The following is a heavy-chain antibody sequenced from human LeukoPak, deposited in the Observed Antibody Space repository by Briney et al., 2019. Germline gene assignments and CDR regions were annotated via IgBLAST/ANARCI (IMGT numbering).Heavy chain of an antibody. J-gene: IGHJ6*02. CDR1: GFTVRNYW. CDR3: ARDIASTRMDV. Sequence: GGSLRLSCAASGFTVRNYWMHWVRQAPGKGLEWVAVIWYDGSNEYFADSVKGRFTISRDNSKNILYLQMNSLRAEDTAVNYCARDIASTRMDVWGQGTTVSVSS. D-gene: IGHD2-15*01. V-gene: IGHV3-33*08. CDR2: IWYDGSNE.